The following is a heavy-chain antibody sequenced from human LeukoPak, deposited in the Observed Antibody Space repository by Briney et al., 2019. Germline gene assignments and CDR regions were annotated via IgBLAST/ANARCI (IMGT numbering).Heavy chain of an antibody. V-gene: IGHV3-30*03. J-gene: IGHJ5*02. Sequence: PGRSLRLSCAASGFTFSSYGMHWVRQAPGKGLEWVAVISYDGSNKYYADSVKGRFTISRDNAKNTLYLQMNSLRAEDTAVYYCARGYGPFDPWGQGTLVTVSS. CDR1: GFTFSSYG. D-gene: IGHD3-10*01. CDR3: ARGYGPFDP. CDR2: ISYDGSNK.